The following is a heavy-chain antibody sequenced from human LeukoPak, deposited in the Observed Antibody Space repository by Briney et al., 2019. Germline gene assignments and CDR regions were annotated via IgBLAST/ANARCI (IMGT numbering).Heavy chain of an antibody. CDR3: AKDLLLDYYDSSDPYYFDY. D-gene: IGHD3-22*01. CDR1: GFTFSSYA. V-gene: IGHV3-23*01. Sequence: GGSLRLSCAASGFTFSSYAMSWVRQAPGKGLEWVSAISGSGGSTYYADSVKGRFTIYRDNSKNTLYLQMNSLRAEDTAVYYCAKDLLLDYYDSSDPYYFDYWGQGTLVTVSS. CDR2: ISGSGGST. J-gene: IGHJ4*02.